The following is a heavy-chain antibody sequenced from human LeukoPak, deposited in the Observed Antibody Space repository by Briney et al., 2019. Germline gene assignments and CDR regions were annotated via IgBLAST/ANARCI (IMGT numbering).Heavy chain of an antibody. CDR1: GFTFSDYY. J-gene: IGHJ5*02. CDR3: ARDPRWLQFTNWFDP. V-gene: IGHV3-11*01. CDR2: ISSSGSTI. D-gene: IGHD5-24*01. Sequence: PGGSLRLSCAASGFTFSDYYMSWIRQAPGKGLEWVSYISSSGSTIYYADSVKGRFTISRDNAKNSLYLQMNSLRAEDTAVYYCARDPRWLQFTNWFDPWGQGTLVTVSS.